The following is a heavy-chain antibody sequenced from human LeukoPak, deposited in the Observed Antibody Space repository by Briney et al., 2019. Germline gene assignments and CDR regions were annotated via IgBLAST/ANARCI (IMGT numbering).Heavy chain of an antibody. Sequence: GASVKVSCKASGYTFTSYDINWVRQAPGQGLEWMGWMNPNSANTGYARKFQGRVTMTRNTSISTAYMELSSLRSEDTAVYYCARAPYDGSGYYRDYWGQGTLVTVSS. J-gene: IGHJ4*02. CDR3: ARAPYDGSGYYRDY. D-gene: IGHD3-22*01. CDR1: GYTFTSYD. CDR2: MNPNSANT. V-gene: IGHV1-8*01.